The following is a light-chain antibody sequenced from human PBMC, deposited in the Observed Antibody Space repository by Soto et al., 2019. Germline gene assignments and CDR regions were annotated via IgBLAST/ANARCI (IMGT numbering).Light chain of an antibody. CDR2: GAS. V-gene: IGKV1-12*01. Sequence: DIQLTQSPSSLSASVGDRVTITRRASQGVSKWLAWYQQKPGKAPILLIHGASNLQTGVPSRFSGSGSGTDFVLTITSLQPEDIATYFGHQANSFPLTCSQGTRLDIK. CDR3: HQANSFPLT. J-gene: IGKJ5*01. CDR1: QGVSKW.